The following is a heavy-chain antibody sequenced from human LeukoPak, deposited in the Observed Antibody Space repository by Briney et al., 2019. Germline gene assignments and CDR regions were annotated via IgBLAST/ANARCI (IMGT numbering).Heavy chain of an antibody. D-gene: IGHD2-2*01. CDR3: ARAGSSTSSGGFDP. Sequence: SGGSLRLSCAASGFTFDDYGRSWVRQAPGKGLEWVSGINWNGGSTGYADSVKGRFTISRDNAKNSLYLQMNSLRAEDTALYYCARAGSSTSSGGFDPWGQGTLVTVSS. CDR2: INWNGGST. J-gene: IGHJ5*02. CDR1: GFTFDDYG. V-gene: IGHV3-20*04.